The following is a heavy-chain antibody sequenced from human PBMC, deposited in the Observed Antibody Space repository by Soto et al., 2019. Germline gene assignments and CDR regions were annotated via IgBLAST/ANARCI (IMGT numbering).Heavy chain of an antibody. D-gene: IGHD5-18*01. CDR1: GGSFSDYY. V-gene: IGHV4-34*12. Sequence: SQTLSLTCAVYGGSFSDYYWSWISQPPGKGLEWIGEIIHSGSTNYNPSLKSRVTISVDTSNNQFSLKLSSVTAADTAVYYCARDGYSYGSFDYWGQGTLVTVSS. J-gene: IGHJ4*02. CDR3: ARDGYSYGSFDY. CDR2: IIHSGST.